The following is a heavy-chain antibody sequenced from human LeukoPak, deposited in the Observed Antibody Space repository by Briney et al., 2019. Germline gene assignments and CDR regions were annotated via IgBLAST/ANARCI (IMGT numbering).Heavy chain of an antibody. CDR3: AGWLRLGYCSSTSCEDS. D-gene: IGHD2-2*01. CDR2: IHHSGGT. Sequence: SETLSLTCAVYGGSFSGYYWSWIRQPPGKGLEWIGEIHHSGGTNYNPSLKRRVTISLDTSKNRLSLKLSSVTAADTAVYYCAGWLRLGYCSSTSCEDSWGQGTLVTVSS. J-gene: IGHJ5*01. V-gene: IGHV4-34*01. CDR1: GGSFSGYY.